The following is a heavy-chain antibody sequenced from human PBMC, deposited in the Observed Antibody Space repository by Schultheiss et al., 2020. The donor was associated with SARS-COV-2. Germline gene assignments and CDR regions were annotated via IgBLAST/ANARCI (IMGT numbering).Heavy chain of an antibody. V-gene: IGHV4-31*03. Sequence: SETLSLTCTVSGGSISSGGYYWSWIRQHPGKGLEWIGYIYYSGRTSYNPSLKRRVTISLDTSKNQFSLKLSSVTAADTAVYYCARGYYDILTGYYYFDYWGQGTLVTVSS. CDR3: ARGYYDILTGYYYFDY. CDR1: GGSISSGGYY. D-gene: IGHD3-9*01. CDR2: IYYSGRT. J-gene: IGHJ4*02.